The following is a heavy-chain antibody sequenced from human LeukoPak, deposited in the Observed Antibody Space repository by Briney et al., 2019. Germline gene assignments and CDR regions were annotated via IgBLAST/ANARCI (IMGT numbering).Heavy chain of an antibody. J-gene: IGHJ4*02. Sequence: GRSLRLSCAASGFTFSSYAMHWVRQAPGKGLEWVAVISYDGSNKYYADSVKGRFTISRDNSKNTLYLQMNSLRAEDTAVYYCARDRIVGATISLGFDYWGQGTLVTVSS. CDR1: GFTFSSYA. D-gene: IGHD1-26*01. V-gene: IGHV3-30*04. CDR2: ISYDGSNK. CDR3: ARDRIVGATISLGFDY.